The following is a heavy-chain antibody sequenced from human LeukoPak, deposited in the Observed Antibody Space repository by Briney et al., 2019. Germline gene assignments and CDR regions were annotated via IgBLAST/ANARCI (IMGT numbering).Heavy chain of an antibody. D-gene: IGHD3-16*01. CDR1: GYTLTELS. V-gene: IGHV1-24*01. J-gene: IGHJ4*02. Sequence: GASVKVSCKVSGYTLTELSMHWVRQAPGKGLEWMGGFDPEDGETIYAQKFQGRVTMTEDTSTDTAYMELSSLRSEDTAVYYCATLPQKMGVWGSYWDYWGQGTLVTVSS. CDR3: ATLPQKMGVWGSYWDY. CDR2: FDPEDGET.